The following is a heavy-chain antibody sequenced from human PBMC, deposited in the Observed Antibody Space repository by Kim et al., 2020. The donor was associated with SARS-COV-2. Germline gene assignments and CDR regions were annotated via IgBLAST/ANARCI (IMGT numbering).Heavy chain of an antibody. CDR1: GFSFSRCG. Sequence: GGSLRLSCAASGFSFSRCGMHWVRQAPGKGPEWVAVISFDGGNKYYADSVKGRFTISRDNSKNTLYLQMNSLTTEDTAVYYCAKDTRTGWDWFDPWGQGTLVTVSS. V-gene: IGHV3-30*18. J-gene: IGHJ5*02. D-gene: IGHD2-8*02. CDR3: AKDTRTGWDWFDP. CDR2: ISFDGGNK.